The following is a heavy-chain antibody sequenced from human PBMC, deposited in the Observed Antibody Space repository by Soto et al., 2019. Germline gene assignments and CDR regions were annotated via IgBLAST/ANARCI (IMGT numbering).Heavy chain of an antibody. Sequence: ASVKVSCKASGYTFTSYAMHWVRQAPGQRLEWMGWISAYNGNTNYAQKLQGRVTMTTDTSTSTAYMELRSLRSDDTAVYYCARDFTYYYDSSGYYYRFDPWGQGTLVTVSS. CDR2: ISAYNGNT. CDR3: ARDFTYYYDSSGYYYRFDP. V-gene: IGHV1-18*01. J-gene: IGHJ5*02. CDR1: GYTFTSYA. D-gene: IGHD3-22*01.